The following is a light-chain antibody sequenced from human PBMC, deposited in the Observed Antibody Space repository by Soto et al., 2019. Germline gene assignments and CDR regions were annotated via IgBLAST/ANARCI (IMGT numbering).Light chain of an antibody. Sequence: AIRMTQSPSSFSASTGDRVTITCRASQGISSYLAWYQEKPGKAPELLIYAASTLQSGVPSRFSGSGSGTDFSLTISCLQSEDFATYYCQHYYSYPQTFGQGTKVESK. CDR1: QGISSY. CDR3: QHYYSYPQT. J-gene: IGKJ1*01. CDR2: AAS. V-gene: IGKV1-8*01.